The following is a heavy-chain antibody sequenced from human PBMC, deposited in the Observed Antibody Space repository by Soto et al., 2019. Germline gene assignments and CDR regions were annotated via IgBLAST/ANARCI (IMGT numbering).Heavy chain of an antibody. V-gene: IGHV1-18*01. J-gene: IGHJ4*02. CDR3: ARRYGDPLSAAGFDC. CDR2: ISPYNGKT. Sequence: QVQLVQSGAEVKKPGASVKVSCKASGYTDPTYGFNWVRQAPGQGLEWMGWISPYNGKTKFAQKVQGRVTLTTDTSTSTAYMELRSLRSDDTAVYYCARRYGDPLSAAGFDCWGQGTLVTVSS. CDR1: GYTDPTYG. D-gene: IGHD4-17*01.